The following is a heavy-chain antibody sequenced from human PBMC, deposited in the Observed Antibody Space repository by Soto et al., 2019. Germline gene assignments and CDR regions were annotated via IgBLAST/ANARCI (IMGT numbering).Heavy chain of an antibody. Sequence: GESLKISCEASGFTFSSKWMTWVRQVSGKGLEWVANINQDATQKYYVDSVKGRFTISRDNAKNSLYLQMNSLRVEDTAVYYCARANAIDVWGQGIMVTVSS. CDR1: GFTFSSKW. V-gene: IGHV3-7*01. CDR2: INQDATQK. J-gene: IGHJ3*01. CDR3: ARANAIDV.